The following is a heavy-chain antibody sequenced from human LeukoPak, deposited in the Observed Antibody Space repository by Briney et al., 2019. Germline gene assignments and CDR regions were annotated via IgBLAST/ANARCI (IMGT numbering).Heavy chain of an antibody. J-gene: IGHJ4*02. CDR1: GFTFSSYG. CDR2: IWYDGSNK. D-gene: IGHD2-21*01. V-gene: IGHV3-33*01. CDR3: ARGGLYCGGDCFDY. Sequence: PGRSLRLSCAASGFTFSSYGMHWVRQAPGKGLEWVAVIWYDGSNKYYADSVKGRFTISRDNSKNTLYLQMNSLRAEDTAVYYCARGGLYCGGDCFDYWGQGTLVTVSS.